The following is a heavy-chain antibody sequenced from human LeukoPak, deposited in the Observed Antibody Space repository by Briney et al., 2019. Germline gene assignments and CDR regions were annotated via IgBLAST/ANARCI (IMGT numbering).Heavy chain of an antibody. V-gene: IGHV1-18*01. CDR2: ISAYNGNT. Sequence: ASVKVSCKASGYTFTSYGISWVRQAPGQGLEWMGWISAYNGNTNYAQKLQGRVTMTTDTSTSTAYMELRSLRSDDTAVYYCARVRFRELSPPPYDYHNYFYYYYYGMDVWGQGTTVTVSS. J-gene: IGHJ6*02. CDR3: ARVRFRELSPPPYDYHNYFYYYYYGMDV. CDR1: GYTFTSYG. D-gene: IGHD4-11*01.